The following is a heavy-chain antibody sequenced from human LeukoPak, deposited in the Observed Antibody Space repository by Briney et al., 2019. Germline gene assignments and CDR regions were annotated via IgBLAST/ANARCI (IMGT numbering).Heavy chain of an antibody. Sequence: PGGSLRLSCTASGFTFGDYAMSWFRQAPGKGLEWVGFIRSKAYGGTTEYAASVKGRFTISRNDSKSIAYLQMNSLKTEDTAVYYCTRAVATYYYYGMDVWGQGTTVTVSS. D-gene: IGHD5-12*01. V-gene: IGHV3-49*03. CDR2: IRSKAYGGTT. CDR3: TRAVATYYYYGMDV. J-gene: IGHJ6*02. CDR1: GFTFGDYA.